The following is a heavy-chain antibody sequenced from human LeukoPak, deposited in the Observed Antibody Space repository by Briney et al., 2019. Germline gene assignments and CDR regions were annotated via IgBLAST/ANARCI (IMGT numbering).Heavy chain of an antibody. J-gene: IGHJ4*02. D-gene: IGHD3-10*01. Sequence: SETLSLTCAVYGGSFSGYYWSWIRQPPEKGLEWIGEINHSGSTNYNPSLKSRVTISVDTSKNQFSLKLSSVTAADTAVYYCARGRGVICYFDYWGQGTLVTVSS. CDR1: GGSFSGYY. CDR2: INHSGST. CDR3: ARGRGVICYFDY. V-gene: IGHV4-34*01.